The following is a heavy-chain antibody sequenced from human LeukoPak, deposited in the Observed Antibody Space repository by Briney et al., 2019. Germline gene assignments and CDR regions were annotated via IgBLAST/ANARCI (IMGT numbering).Heavy chain of an antibody. J-gene: IGHJ4*02. CDR1: GFTFSNYV. CDR2: ISGSGAST. D-gene: IGHD3-16*01. CDR3: AKSGYGSYASNY. V-gene: IGHV3-23*01. Sequence: GGSLRLSCAASGFTFSNYVMSWVRQAPGKGLEWASGISGSGASTYYADSVEGRFTISRDNSKNTLYLQMNTLRVEDTAEYYCAKSGYGSYASNYWGQGTLVTVSS.